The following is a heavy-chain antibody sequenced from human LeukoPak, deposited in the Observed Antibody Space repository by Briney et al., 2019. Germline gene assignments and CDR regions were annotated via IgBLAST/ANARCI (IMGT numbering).Heavy chain of an antibody. CDR1: GGSISSSSYY. D-gene: IGHD5-18*01. Sequence: SETLSLTCTVSGGSISSSSYYWDWIRQPPGKGLEWIGNLYDSGSTHYNPSLRSRVTISADTSKNQFSLKLSSVTAADTAVFYCARHADTAMVLFDYWGQGTLVTVSS. CDR2: LYDSGST. CDR3: ARHADTAMVLFDY. J-gene: IGHJ4*02. V-gene: IGHV4-39*01.